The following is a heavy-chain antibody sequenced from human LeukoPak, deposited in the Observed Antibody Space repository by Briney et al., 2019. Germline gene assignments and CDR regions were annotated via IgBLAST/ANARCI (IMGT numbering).Heavy chain of an antibody. J-gene: IGHJ4*02. CDR3: ARYSGSEGQIDY. Sequence: PSETLSLTCAVYGGSFSGYYWSWIRQPPGKGLEWIGEINHSGSTNYNPSLKSRVTISVDTSKNQFSLKLSSVTAADTAVYYCARYSGSEGQIDYWGQGTLVTVPS. D-gene: IGHD5-12*01. V-gene: IGHV4-34*01. CDR2: INHSGST. CDR1: GGSFSGYY.